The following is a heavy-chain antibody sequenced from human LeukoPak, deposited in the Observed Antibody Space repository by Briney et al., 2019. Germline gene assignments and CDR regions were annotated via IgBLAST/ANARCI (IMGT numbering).Heavy chain of an antibody. V-gene: IGHV3-53*01. D-gene: IGHD1-26*01. J-gene: IGHJ4*02. CDR2: IYTGGLT. CDR1: GFTANCNH. CDR3: LCDNEGAGGCLDY. Sequence: GGSLRLSCAVSGFTANCNHMARVRQAPGKGLEWVSEIYTGGLTFYADSVTGRFTISRDNSKNTEYHHMNSLGVEYTDRYYCLCDNEGAGGCLDYWGQGTLVTVSS.